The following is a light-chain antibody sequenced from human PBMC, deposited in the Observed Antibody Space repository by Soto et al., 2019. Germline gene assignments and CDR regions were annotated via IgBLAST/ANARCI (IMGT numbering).Light chain of an antibody. V-gene: IGKV3-20*01. J-gene: IGKJ5*01. Sequence: EIVLTQSPGTLSLSPGERATLSCRASQSVSSSYLAWYQQKPGQAPRLXXXGASSRATGIPDRFSGSVSGTDFTLTISRLETEDFAVYYCQQYGSSPTITFGQGTRLEIK. CDR1: QSVSSSY. CDR2: GAS. CDR3: QQYGSSPTIT.